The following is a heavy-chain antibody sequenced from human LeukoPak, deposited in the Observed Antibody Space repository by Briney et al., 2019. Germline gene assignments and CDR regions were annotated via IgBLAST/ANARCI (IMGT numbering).Heavy chain of an antibody. CDR2: INPNSGGI. V-gene: IGHV1-2*02. J-gene: IGHJ4*02. D-gene: IGHD6-13*01. CDR1: GYTFTGHY. Sequence: ASVKVSCKASGYTFTGHYMHWVRQAPGQGLEWMGWINPNSGGINYAQKFQGRVTMTRDTSITTVYMELSSLRSDDTAVYYCARGSVVSSSWWCYFDYWGQGTLVTVSS. CDR3: ARGSVVSSSWWCYFDY.